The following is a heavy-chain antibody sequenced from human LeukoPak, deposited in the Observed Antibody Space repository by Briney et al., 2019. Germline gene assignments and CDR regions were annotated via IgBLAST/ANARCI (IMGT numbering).Heavy chain of an antibody. D-gene: IGHD3-22*01. CDR1: GGSFSGYY. V-gene: IGHV4-34*01. CDR2: INHSGST. CDR3: ARIENYYDSSGYSL. J-gene: IGHJ4*02. Sequence: PSETLSLTCAVYGGSFSGYYWSWIRQPPAKGLEWIGEINHSGSTNYNPSLKSRVTISVDTSKNQFSLKLSSVTAADTAVYYCARIENYYDSSGYSLWGQGTLVTVSS.